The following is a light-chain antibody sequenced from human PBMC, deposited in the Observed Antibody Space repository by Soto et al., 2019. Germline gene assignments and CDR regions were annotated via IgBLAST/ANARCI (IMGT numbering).Light chain of an antibody. CDR2: GAS. J-gene: IGKJ1*01. CDR3: QQYGSSPWT. CDR1: QSGSSSY. V-gene: IGKV3-20*01. Sequence: EIVLTQSPGTLSLSPGERATLSCRASQSGSSSYLAWYQQKPGQDPRLLIYGASSRATGIPDRFSGSGAGTDFTLTISRLEPEDFAVYYCQQYGSSPWTVGQGTKVEIK.